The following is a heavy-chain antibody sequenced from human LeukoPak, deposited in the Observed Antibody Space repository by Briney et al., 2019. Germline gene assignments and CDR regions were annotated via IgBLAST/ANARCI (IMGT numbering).Heavy chain of an antibody. J-gene: IGHJ6*02. D-gene: IGHD3-22*01. CDR3: ARSYYYDSSGYYYYYGMDV. CDR1: GFTFSSYG. Sequence: GRSLRLSCAASGFTFSSYGMHWVRQAPGKGLEWVAVIWYDGSNKYYADSVKGRFTISRDNSKNTLYLQMNSLRAEDTAVYYCARSYYYDSSGYYYYYGMDVWGQGTTVTVSS. V-gene: IGHV3-33*01. CDR2: IWYDGSNK.